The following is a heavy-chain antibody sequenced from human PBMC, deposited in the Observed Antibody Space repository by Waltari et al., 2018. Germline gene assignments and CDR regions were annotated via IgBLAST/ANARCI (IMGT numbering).Heavy chain of an antibody. CDR3: AAIFYYYYGMNV. CDR1: EASFHRYW. J-gene: IGHJ6*02. Sequence: EVHLVESWGGLVQRGGSLRFSCVASEASFHRYWMSWVRQPPGKGLEWVANIKHDGSETYYVDSVKGRFTISRDNAQKSLFLQMNNLRVEDTAIYYCAAIFYYYYGMNVWGQGTTVTVSS. D-gene: IGHD2-21*01. CDR2: IKHDGSET. V-gene: IGHV3-7*01.